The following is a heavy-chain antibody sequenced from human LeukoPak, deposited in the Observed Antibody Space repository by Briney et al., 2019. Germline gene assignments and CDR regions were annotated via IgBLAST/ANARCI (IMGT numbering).Heavy chain of an antibody. CDR1: GGSISSYY. J-gene: IGHJ6*03. V-gene: IGHV4-59*01. Sequence: SETLSLTCTVSGGSISSYYWSWIRQPPGKGLERIGYIYYSGSTNYNPSLKSRVTISVDTSKNQFSLKLSSVTAADTAVYYCARVDIVVVPATITYYYYMDVWGKGTMVTVSS. CDR2: IYYSGST. D-gene: IGHD2-2*03. CDR3: ARVDIVVVPATITYYYYMDV.